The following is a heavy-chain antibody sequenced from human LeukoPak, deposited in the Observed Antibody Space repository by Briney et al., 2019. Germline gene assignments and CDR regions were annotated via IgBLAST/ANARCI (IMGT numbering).Heavy chain of an antibody. D-gene: IGHD6-13*01. J-gene: IGHJ4*02. CDR2: ISGSGGST. V-gene: IGHV3-23*01. CDR3: AKTDSSTWYPYYFDY. CDR1: GFTFSSYA. Sequence: GGSLRLSCAASGFTFSSYAMSWVRQAPGRGLEWVSGISGSGGSTHYADSVKGRLTISRDNSKNTLHLQMNSLRGEDTAVYYCAKTDSSTWYPYYFDYWGQGTLVTVSS.